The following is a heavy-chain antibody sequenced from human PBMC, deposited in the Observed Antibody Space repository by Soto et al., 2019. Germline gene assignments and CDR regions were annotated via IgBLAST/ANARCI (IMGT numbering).Heavy chain of an antibody. CDR2: ISDSGAST. J-gene: IGHJ4*02. CDR3: ARERAAPYTSGWYRPLSLFDY. CDR1: GFTFSSDV. V-gene: IGHV3-23*01. D-gene: IGHD6-19*01. Sequence: GGSLRLSCAASGFTFSSDVMSWVRQAPGKGLEWVSAISDSGASTYYADSVKGRFTISRDNSKNTLYVQMNNLRVEDTALYYCARERAAPYTSGWYRPLSLFDYWGQGSLVTVSS.